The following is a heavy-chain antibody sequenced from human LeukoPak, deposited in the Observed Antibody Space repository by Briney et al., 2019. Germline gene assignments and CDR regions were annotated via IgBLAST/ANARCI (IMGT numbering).Heavy chain of an antibody. CDR2: IYYSGST. D-gene: IGHD1-14*01. CDR3: ASQHRDYYYYGMDV. V-gene: IGHV4-31*03. Sequence: SETLSLTCTVSGGSISSGGYYWSWIRQHPGKGLEWIGYIYYSGSTYYNPSLKSRVTISVDTSKNQFSLKLSSETAADTAVYYCASQHRDYYYYGMDVWGQGTTVTVSS. J-gene: IGHJ6*02. CDR1: GGSISSGGYY.